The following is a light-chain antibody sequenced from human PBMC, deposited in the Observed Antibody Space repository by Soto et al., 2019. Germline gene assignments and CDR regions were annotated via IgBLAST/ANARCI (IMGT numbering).Light chain of an antibody. J-gene: IGKJ3*01. CDR1: QSVSSSY. CDR2: GAS. Sequence: EIVLTQSPGTLSLSPGERATLYCSASQSVSSSYLAWYQQKPGQAPRLLIYGASSRATGIPDRFSGSGSGTDFTLTISRLEPEDFAVYYCQKYGSSPFTFGPGTKVDIK. CDR3: QKYGSSPFT. V-gene: IGKV3-20*01.